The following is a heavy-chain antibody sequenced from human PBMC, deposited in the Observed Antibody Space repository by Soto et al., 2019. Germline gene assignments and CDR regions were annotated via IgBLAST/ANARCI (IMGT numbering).Heavy chain of an antibody. CDR2: IYYSGST. Sequence: QVQLQESGPGLVKPSQTLSLTCTVSGGSISSGDYYWSWIRQHPGKGLEWIGYIYYSGSTYYNPSLKSRVTISVDTSKNRLSLNPRSVTAAGTAVYSWARDSDVRGYSPWFDPWGQGTRVPVTS. V-gene: IGHV4-31*03. D-gene: IGHD3-10*02. CDR1: GGSISSGDYY. J-gene: IGHJ5*02. CDR3: ARDSDVRGYSPWFDP.